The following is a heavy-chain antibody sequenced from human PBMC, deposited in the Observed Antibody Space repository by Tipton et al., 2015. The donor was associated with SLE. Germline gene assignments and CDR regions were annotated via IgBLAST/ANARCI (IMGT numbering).Heavy chain of an antibody. CDR2: AYTTGSP. Sequence: LRLSCTVSGVSISSASYYWNWIRQPAGKGLEWIGRAYTTGSPYYNPSLESRVAISMDTSKNQFSLKLTAVTAADTAMYYCARGFYYDYWSAHFNEQGRKSFYFDNWGQGALVTVSS. V-gene: IGHV4-61*02. CDR3: ARGFYYDYWSAHFNEQGRKSFYFDN. J-gene: IGHJ4*02. CDR1: GVSISSASYY. D-gene: IGHD3-3*01.